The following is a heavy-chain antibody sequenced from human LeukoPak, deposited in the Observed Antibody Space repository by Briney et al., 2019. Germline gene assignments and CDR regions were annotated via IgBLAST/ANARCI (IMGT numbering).Heavy chain of an antibody. Sequence: GRSLRLSCAASGFTFSSYGMHWVRQAPGKGLEWVAGIWYDGSNKYYADSVKGRFTISRDNSKNTLYLQMNSLRAEDTAVYYCARESIAAAGTYYYYYGMDVWGQGTTVTVSS. V-gene: IGHV3-33*01. CDR1: GFTFSSYG. J-gene: IGHJ6*02. CDR3: ARESIAAAGTYYYYYGMDV. D-gene: IGHD6-13*01. CDR2: IWYDGSNK.